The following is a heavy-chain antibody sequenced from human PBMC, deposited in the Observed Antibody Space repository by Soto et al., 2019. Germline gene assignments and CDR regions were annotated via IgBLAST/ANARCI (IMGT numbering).Heavy chain of an antibody. CDR1: GYIFTSYA. CDR3: AGSPGGPDAFDI. J-gene: IGHJ3*02. CDR2: INAGNGNT. D-gene: IGHD3-16*01. V-gene: IGHV1-3*01. Sequence: QVQLVQSGAEVKKPGASVKVSCKASGYIFTSYAMHWVRQAPGQRLEWMGWINAGNGNTKYSQKFQGRVTITRDTSASTAYMELSSLRSEDTAVYYCAGSPGGPDAFDIWGQGTMVTVSS.